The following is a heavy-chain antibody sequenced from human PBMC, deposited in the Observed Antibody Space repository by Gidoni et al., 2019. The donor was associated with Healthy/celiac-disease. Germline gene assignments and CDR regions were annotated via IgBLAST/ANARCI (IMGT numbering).Heavy chain of an antibody. Sequence: EVQLVESGGGLVKPGGSLRLSCAASGFTFSSYSMNWVRQAPGKGLEWVSSISSSSSYIYYADSVKGRFTISRDNAKNSLYLQMNSLRAEDTAVYYCARDPIAAARGYYFDYWGQGTLVTVSS. CDR1: GFTFSSYS. J-gene: IGHJ4*02. CDR2: ISSSSSYI. CDR3: ARDPIAAARGYYFDY. D-gene: IGHD6-13*01. V-gene: IGHV3-21*01.